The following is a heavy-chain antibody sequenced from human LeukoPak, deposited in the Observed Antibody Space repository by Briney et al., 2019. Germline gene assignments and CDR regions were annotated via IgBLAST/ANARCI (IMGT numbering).Heavy chain of an antibody. J-gene: IGHJ4*02. CDR2: TKNKADSYIP. V-gene: IGHV3-72*01. Sequence: AGGSLRLSCAASGFTFSDHYMDWVRQAPGKGLEWVGRTKNKADSYIPEYAASVKVRFTISRDDSKNSLYLQMNSLQTEDTAVYSCARETLDLRHFDYRGQGTLVTVSS. CDR3: ARETLDLRHFDY. CDR1: GFTFSDHY.